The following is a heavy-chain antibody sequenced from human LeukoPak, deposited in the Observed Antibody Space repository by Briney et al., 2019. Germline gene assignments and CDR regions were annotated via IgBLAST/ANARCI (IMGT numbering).Heavy chain of an antibody. D-gene: IGHD6-19*01. J-gene: IGHJ4*02. V-gene: IGHV3-23*01. CDR3: ARRSGIAVAGAFDY. Sequence: GGSLRLSCAASGFTFSNYAMRWVRQAPGKGLEWVSGISGSGDSTYYADSVKGRFTISRDNSKNTLYLQMNSLRAEDTAVYYCARRSGIAVAGAFDYRGQGTLVTVSS. CDR1: GFTFSNYA. CDR2: ISGSGDST.